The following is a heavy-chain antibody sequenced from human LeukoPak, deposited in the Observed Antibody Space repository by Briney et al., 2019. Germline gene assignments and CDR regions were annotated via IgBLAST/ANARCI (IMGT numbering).Heavy chain of an antibody. D-gene: IGHD1-1*01. V-gene: IGHV3-11*01. CDR2: ISDSGASI. CDR3: ARGTSTTLSLDP. Sequence: TGGSLRLSCATSGFTFSDYYMAWIRQAPGKGLEWVSFISDSGASIYYADSTQGLFTISRDSTNNSVYLQMNSLRAEDTAIYYCARGTSTTLSLDPWGQGTLVAVSS. J-gene: IGHJ5*02. CDR1: GFTFSDYY.